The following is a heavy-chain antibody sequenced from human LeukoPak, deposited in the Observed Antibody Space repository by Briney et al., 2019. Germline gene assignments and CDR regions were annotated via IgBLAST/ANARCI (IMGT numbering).Heavy chain of an antibody. Sequence: GASVKISCKTSGYTFTNYGLSWVRQAPGQGLEWMGWISTYNGNSEYPQKLQGRVILTTDTSTTTGYMELRSLRSDDTAVYYCARVLGYCGRDCYPLDYWGQGTLVTVSS. V-gene: IGHV1-18*01. D-gene: IGHD2-21*02. CDR2: ISTYNGNS. CDR1: GYTFTNYG. J-gene: IGHJ4*02. CDR3: ARVLGYCGRDCYPLDY.